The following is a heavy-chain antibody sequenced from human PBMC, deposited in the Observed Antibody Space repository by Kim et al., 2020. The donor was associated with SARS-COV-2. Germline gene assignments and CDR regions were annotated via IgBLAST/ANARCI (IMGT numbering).Heavy chain of an antibody. Sequence: GGSLRLSCAASGFTFSGSAMHWVRQASGKGLEWVGRIRSKANSYATAYAASVKGRFTISRDDSKNTAYLQMNSLKTEDTAVYYCTREIIYCTNGVCRSFWGQGTLVTVSS. CDR1: GFTFSGSA. J-gene: IGHJ4*02. V-gene: IGHV3-73*01. CDR2: IRSKANSYAT. D-gene: IGHD2-8*01. CDR3: TREIIYCTNGVCRSF.